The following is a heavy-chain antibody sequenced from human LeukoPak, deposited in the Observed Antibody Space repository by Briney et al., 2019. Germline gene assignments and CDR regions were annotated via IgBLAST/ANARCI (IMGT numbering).Heavy chain of an antibody. D-gene: IGHD2-2*01. V-gene: IGHV3-48*03. J-gene: IGHJ4*02. CDR2: ISSSSTTI. Sequence: GGSLRLSCAASGFNFISYEMNWVRQAPGKGLEWVSYISSSSTTIYYADSVKGRFTISRDNSKNTLYLQMNSLRAEDTAVYYCAKGVVVAPDVTPFDYWGQGTLVTVSS. CDR1: GFNFISYE. CDR3: AKGVVVAPDVTPFDY.